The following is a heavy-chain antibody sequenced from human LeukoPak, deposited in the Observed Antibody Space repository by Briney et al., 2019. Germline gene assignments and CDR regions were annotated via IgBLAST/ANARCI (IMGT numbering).Heavy chain of an antibody. J-gene: IGHJ4*02. D-gene: IGHD3-16*01. V-gene: IGHV4-39*01. CDR2: IYYTGST. Sequence: PSETLSLTCTISGSSITSVSHYWGWIRQPPGKGLGWIGDIYYTGSTYYSPSLRSRVTMSVHTSENQFSLRLNSVTAVDTAVYYCARRWGNIVGVTYEYWGQGTLVTVSS. CDR1: GSSITSVSHY. CDR3: ARRWGNIVGVTYEY.